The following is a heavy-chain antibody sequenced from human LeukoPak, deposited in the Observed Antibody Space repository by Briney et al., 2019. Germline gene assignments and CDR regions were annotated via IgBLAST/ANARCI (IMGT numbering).Heavy chain of an antibody. V-gene: IGHV3-7*03. CDR2: IKQDGSEK. CDR3: ARDLTYYYDSSANDY. J-gene: IGHJ4*02. Sequence: GGSLRLSCAASGFTFSTYWMSWVRQAPGKGLEWVANIKQDGSEKYYVDSVKGRFTISRDNAKNSLYLQMNSLRAEDTAVYYCARDLTYYYDSSANDYWGQGTLVTVSS. D-gene: IGHD3-22*01. CDR1: GFTFSTYW.